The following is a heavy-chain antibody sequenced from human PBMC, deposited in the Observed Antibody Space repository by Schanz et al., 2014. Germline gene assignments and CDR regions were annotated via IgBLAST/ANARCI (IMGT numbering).Heavy chain of an antibody. CDR1: GFNFGSHG. V-gene: IGHV3-33*06. Sequence: VQLVESGGGVVQPGRSLRLSCAASGFNFGSHGMHWVRQAPGKGLEWVAVISYDGSFKNYADSVRGRITMSRDNSKSTLYLQMSRLRAEDTAVYYCAKSQGSSFDSWGQGTLVTVSS. CDR2: ISYDGSFK. CDR3: AKSQGSSFDS. J-gene: IGHJ4*02. D-gene: IGHD6-13*01.